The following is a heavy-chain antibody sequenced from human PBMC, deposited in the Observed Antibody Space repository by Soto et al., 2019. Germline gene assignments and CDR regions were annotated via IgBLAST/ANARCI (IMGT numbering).Heavy chain of an antibody. V-gene: IGHV1-3*01. CDR1: GYTFTNYV. Sequence: ASMKVSCKASGYTFTNYVMHLVRPAPGQRLEWMGWINAGNGNTKYSQKFQGRVTITRDTSASTAYMELSSLRSEDTAVYYCASRQRGPYYYYGMDVWGQGTTVTVSS. J-gene: IGHJ6*02. CDR3: ASRQRGPYYYYGMDV. CDR2: INAGNGNT. D-gene: IGHD5-12*01.